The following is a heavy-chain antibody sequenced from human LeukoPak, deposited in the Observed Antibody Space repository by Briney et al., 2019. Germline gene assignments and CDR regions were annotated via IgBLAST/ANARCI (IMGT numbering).Heavy chain of an antibody. CDR3: ARAPPTGTTSRNNWFDP. V-gene: IGHV1-69*04. J-gene: IGHJ5*02. CDR1: GGTFSSYA. Sequence: SVKVSCKASGGTFSSYAISWVRQAPGQGLEWMGRIIPILGIANYAQKFQGRVTITADKSTSTAYMELSSLRSEDTAVYYCARAPPTGTTSRNNWFDPWGQGTLVTVSS. D-gene: IGHD1-7*01. CDR2: IIPILGIA.